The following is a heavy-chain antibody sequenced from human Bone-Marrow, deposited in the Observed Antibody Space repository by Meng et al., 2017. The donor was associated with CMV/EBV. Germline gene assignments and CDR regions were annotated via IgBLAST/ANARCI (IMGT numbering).Heavy chain of an antibody. CDR2: IIPILGIA. CDR3: ARVAITGTGEGLWLDY. D-gene: IGHD1-20*01. CDR1: GGTFSSYT. Sequence: SVKVSCKASGGTFSSYTISWVRQAPGQGLGWMGRIIPILGIANYAQKFQGRVTITADKSTSTAYMELSSLRSEDTAVYYCARVAITGTGEGLWLDYWGQGTLVTVSS. J-gene: IGHJ4*02. V-gene: IGHV1-69*02.